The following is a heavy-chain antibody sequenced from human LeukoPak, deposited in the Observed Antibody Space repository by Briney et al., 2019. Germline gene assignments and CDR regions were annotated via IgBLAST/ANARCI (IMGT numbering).Heavy chain of an antibody. CDR3: AKAPTYAEGWVVGYYYMDV. V-gene: IGHV3-23*01. J-gene: IGHJ6*03. Sequence: GGSLRLSCAASGFTFSSYGMSWVRQAPGKGLEWVSAISGSGGSTYYADSVKGRFTISRDNSKNTLYLQMNSLRAEDTAVYYCAKAPTYAEGWVVGYYYMDVWGKGTTVTISS. D-gene: IGHD2-8*01. CDR2: ISGSGGST. CDR1: GFTFSSYG.